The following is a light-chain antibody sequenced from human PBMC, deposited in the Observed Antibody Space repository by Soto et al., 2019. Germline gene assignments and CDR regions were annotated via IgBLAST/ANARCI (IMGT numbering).Light chain of an antibody. CDR2: GAS. CDR1: QSVYNRY. J-gene: IGKJ2*01. CDR3: QQYRGSFPYT. V-gene: IGKV3-20*01. Sequence: EIVLTQSPYTLSLSPGETATLSCRASQSVYNRYLAWYQQKPGQAPRLLIYGASFRDPGTPDRFSGCGSGSDFTLTISRLEPEDFAVFYCQQYRGSFPYTFGQGTKLEIK.